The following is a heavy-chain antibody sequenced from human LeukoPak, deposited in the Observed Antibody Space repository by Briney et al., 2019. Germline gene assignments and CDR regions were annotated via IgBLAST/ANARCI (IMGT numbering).Heavy chain of an antibody. CDR3: ARTYCSSTSCNTYYYYGMDV. D-gene: IGHD2-2*01. CDR2: ISGSGGST. J-gene: IGHJ6*02. V-gene: IGHV3-23*01. CDR1: GFTFSSYA. Sequence: GGSLRLSCAASGFTFSSYAMSWVRQAPGKGLEWVSAISGSGGSTYYADSVKGRFTISRDNSKKTLYLQMNSLRAEDTAVYYCARTYCSSTSCNTYYYYGMDVWGQGTTVTVSS.